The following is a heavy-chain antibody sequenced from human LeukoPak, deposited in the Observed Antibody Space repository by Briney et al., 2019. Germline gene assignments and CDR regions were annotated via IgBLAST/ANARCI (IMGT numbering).Heavy chain of an antibody. V-gene: IGHV4-59*01. CDR3: ASYDSRGLFDY. J-gene: IGHJ4*02. D-gene: IGHD3-22*01. CDR1: GGSISSYY. Sequence: SETLSLTCTVSGGSISSYYWSWIRQPPGKGLEWIGYIYYSGSTNYNPSLKSRVTISVDTSMNQFSLKLNSVTAADTAVYYCASYDSRGLFDYWGQGTLVTVSS. CDR2: IYYSGST.